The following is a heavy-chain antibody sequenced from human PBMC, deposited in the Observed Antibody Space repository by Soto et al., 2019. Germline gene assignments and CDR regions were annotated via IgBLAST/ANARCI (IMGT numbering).Heavy chain of an antibody. V-gene: IGHV3-30*18. Sequence: QVQLVESGGGVVQPGRSLRLSCAASGFTFSSYGMHWVRQAPGKGLEWVAGITYDGSNKYYADSVTGRFTISRDNSKNTLYLQMNSLKAEETAVYYCAKDSYDSSGYPADFDIWGQGTMVTVSS. CDR2: ITYDGSNK. J-gene: IGHJ3*02. D-gene: IGHD3-22*01. CDR3: AKDSYDSSGYPADFDI. CDR1: GFTFSSYG.